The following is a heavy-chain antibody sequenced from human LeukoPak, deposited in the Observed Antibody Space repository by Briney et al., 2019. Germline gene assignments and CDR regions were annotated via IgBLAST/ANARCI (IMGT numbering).Heavy chain of an antibody. J-gene: IGHJ3*02. CDR1: GGTFSIYA. CDR3: ARHIGYCSGGSCLNDAFDT. Sequence: SVTVSCKASGGTFSIYAISWVRQAPGQGLEWMGGIIPIFGTANYAQKFQGRVTITADESTSTAYMELSSLRSEDTAVYYCARHIGYCSGGSCLNDAFDTWGQGTMVTVSS. D-gene: IGHD2-15*01. CDR2: IIPIFGTA. V-gene: IGHV1-69*13.